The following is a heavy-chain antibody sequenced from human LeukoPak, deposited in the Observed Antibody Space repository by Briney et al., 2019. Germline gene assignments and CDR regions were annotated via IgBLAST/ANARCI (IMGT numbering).Heavy chain of an antibody. CDR1: GGSFSGYY. D-gene: IGHD3-9*01. V-gene: IGHV4-34*01. CDR3: QKTAYDILTGYSPFDY. CDR2: INHSGST. J-gene: IGHJ4*02. Sequence: SETLSLTCADYGGSFSGYYWSWIRQPPGKGLQWIGEINHSGSTNYNPSLKSRVAISVDTSKNQFSLKLSSVTAADTAFFFKQKTAYDILTGYSPFDYWGQGTLVTVSS.